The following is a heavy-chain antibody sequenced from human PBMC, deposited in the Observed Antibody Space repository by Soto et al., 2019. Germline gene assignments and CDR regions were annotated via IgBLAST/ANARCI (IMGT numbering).Heavy chain of an antibody. V-gene: IGHV4-38-2*02. CDR2: IYHSGST. CDR3: VSPIVGATANAFDI. CDR1: GYSISSGYY. J-gene: IGHJ3*02. D-gene: IGHD1-26*01. Sequence: SETLSLTCTVSGYSISSGYYWGWIRQPPGKGLEWIGSIYHSGSTYYNPSLKSRVTISVDTSKNQFSLKLSSVTAADTAVYYCVSPIVGATANAFDIWGQGTMVTVSS.